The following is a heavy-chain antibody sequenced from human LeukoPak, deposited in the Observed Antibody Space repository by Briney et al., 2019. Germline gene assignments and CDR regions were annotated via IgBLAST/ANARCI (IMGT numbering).Heavy chain of an antibody. CDR2: INAGNGNT. CDR3: LSRIAAADRIYDY. CDR1: GYTLTSYA. D-gene: IGHD6-13*01. J-gene: IGHJ4*02. V-gene: IGHV1-3*01. Sequence: ASVKVSCKASGYTLTSYAMHWVRQAPGQRLEWMGWINAGNGNTKYSQKFQGRVTITRDTSASTAYMELSSLRSEDTAVYYCLSRIAAADRIYDYWGQGTLVTVSS.